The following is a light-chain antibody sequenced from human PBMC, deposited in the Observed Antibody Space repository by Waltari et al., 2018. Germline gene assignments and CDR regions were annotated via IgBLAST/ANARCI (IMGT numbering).Light chain of an antibody. CDR2: DDS. V-gene: IGLV3-21*02. CDR3: QVWDSSSDHVV. CDR1: NIGSKS. Sequence: SYVLTQPPSVSVAPGQTARITCGGNNIGSKSVHWYQQKPGQAPVLVVYDDSDRPSGNPERFSGSNAGNTATLTISRVEAGDEDDYYCQVWDSSSDHVVFGGGTKLTVL. J-gene: IGLJ2*01.